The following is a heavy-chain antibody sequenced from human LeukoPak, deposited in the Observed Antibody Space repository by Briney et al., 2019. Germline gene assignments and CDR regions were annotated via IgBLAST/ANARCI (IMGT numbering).Heavy chain of an antibody. J-gene: IGHJ5*02. V-gene: IGHV3-30-3*01. D-gene: IGHD2-2*02. CDR2: ISFDGSKK. CDR1: GFTFNSYA. CDR3: ARDKYCSSTSCYTNWFDP. Sequence: GRSLRLSCAASGFTFNSYAMHWVRQAPGKGLEWVAIISFDGSKKYYADSVKGRFTISRDNSKNTLYLQMNSLRAEDTAVFYCARDKYCSSTSCYTNWFDPWGQGTLVTVSS.